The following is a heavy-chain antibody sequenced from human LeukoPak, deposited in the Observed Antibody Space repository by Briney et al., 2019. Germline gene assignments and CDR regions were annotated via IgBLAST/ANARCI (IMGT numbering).Heavy chain of an antibody. Sequence: GGSLRLSCAASGFTFSSYWMSWVRQAPGKGLEWVANMKQDGSEKYYVDSVKGRFTISRDNAKNSLYLQMNSLRAEDTAVYYCARAPPPYCGGDCYFGYFDYWGQGTLVTVSS. CDR3: ARAPPPYCGGDCYFGYFDY. V-gene: IGHV3-7*04. CDR1: GFTFSSYW. J-gene: IGHJ4*02. D-gene: IGHD2-21*02. CDR2: MKQDGSEK.